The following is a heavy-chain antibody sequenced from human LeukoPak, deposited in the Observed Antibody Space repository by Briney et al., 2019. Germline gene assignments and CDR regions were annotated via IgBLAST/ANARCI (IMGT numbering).Heavy chain of an antibody. CDR3: ARDHSSSWSDEYYFDY. CDR1: GYTFTSYG. J-gene: IGHJ4*02. Sequence: ASVKVSCKASGYTFTSYGISWVRQAPRQGLEWMGWISAYNGNTNYAQKLQGRVTMTTDTSTSTAYMELRSLRSDDTAVYYCARDHSSSWSDEYYFDYWGQGTLVTVSS. D-gene: IGHD6-13*01. CDR2: ISAYNGNT. V-gene: IGHV1-18*01.